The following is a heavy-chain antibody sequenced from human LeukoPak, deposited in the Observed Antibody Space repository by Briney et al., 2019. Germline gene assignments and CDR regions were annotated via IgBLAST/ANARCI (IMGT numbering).Heavy chain of an antibody. Sequence: GGPLRLSCAASGFTFSSYAMNWVRQAPGKGLEWVSAITGDGGSTYYADSVKGRFTISRDNSRNTLYLQMNSLRAEDTAVYYCAKASSGYYYFDYWGQGTLVTVPS. D-gene: IGHD3-22*01. CDR2: ITGDGGST. V-gene: IGHV3-23*01. J-gene: IGHJ4*02. CDR3: AKASSGYYYFDY. CDR1: GFTFSSYA.